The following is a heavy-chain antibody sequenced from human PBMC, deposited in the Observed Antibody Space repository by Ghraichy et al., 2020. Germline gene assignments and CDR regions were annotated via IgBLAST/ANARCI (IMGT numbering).Heavy chain of an antibody. CDR1: GFTISGNF. V-gene: IGHV3-66*01. J-gene: IGHJ4*02. CDR2: IYSGGGT. Sequence: GGSLRLSCAASGFTISGNFIRWVRQAPGKGLEWVSVIYSGGGTDYADSVKGRLIVSRDTSKNTLYLQMSSLRAEDTAVYYCAREGRNGGGSSQFYFDYWGQGTLVTVAS. D-gene: IGHD1-14*01. CDR3: AREGRNGGGSSQFYFDY.